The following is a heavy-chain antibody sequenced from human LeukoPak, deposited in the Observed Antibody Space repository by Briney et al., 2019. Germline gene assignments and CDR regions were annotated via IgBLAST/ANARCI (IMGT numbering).Heavy chain of an antibody. CDR2: VSGGGSST. D-gene: IGHD3-10*01. V-gene: IGHV3-23*01. J-gene: IGHJ5*02. Sequence: GGSLRLSCAASGFTFSSYWMSWVRQAPGKGLEWVSVVSGGGSSTYYADSVKGRFIISRDNSENTLYLQMNSLRAEDTAVYYCARGPARHGSGSYYNWFDPWGQGTLVTVSS. CDR3: ARGPARHGSGSYYNWFDP. CDR1: GFTFSSYW.